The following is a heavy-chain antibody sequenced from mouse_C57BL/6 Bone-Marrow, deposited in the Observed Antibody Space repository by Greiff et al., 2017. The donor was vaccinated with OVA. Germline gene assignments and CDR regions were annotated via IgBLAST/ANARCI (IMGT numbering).Heavy chain of an antibody. CDR2: IDPNSGGT. D-gene: IGHD1-1*01. Sequence: VQLKQPGAELVKPGASVKLSCKASGYTFTSYWMHWVKQRPGRGLEWIGRIDPNSGGTKYNEKFKSKATLTVDKPSSTAYMQLSSLTSEDSAVYYCARYGNYDAMDYWGQGTSVTVSS. CDR1: GYTFTSYW. V-gene: IGHV1-72*01. J-gene: IGHJ4*01. CDR3: ARYGNYDAMDY.